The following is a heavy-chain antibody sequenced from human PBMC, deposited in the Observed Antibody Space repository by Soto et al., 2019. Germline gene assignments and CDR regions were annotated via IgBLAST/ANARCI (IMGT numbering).Heavy chain of an antibody. CDR1: GFTFSSYW. J-gene: IGHJ6*03. V-gene: IGHV3-74*01. Sequence: EVQLVESGGGLVQPGGSLRLSCAASGFTFSSYWMHWVRQAPGKGLVWVSRINSDGSSTSYADSVKGRFTISRDNAKNTLYLQINSLRAEDAAVYYCARNADHYDCWSGYYKKYYWYVDVWGRGTTVSVSS. CDR3: ARNADHYDCWSGYYKKYYWYVDV. CDR2: INSDGSST. D-gene: IGHD3-3*01.